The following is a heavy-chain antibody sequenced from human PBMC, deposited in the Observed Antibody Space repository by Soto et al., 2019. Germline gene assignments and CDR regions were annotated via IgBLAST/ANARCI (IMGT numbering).Heavy chain of an antibody. V-gene: IGHV4-34*01. D-gene: IGHD5-18*01. CDR1: GGSFSGYY. CDR3: ARHPPKYSYGLEY. J-gene: IGHJ4*02. Sequence: SETLSLTCAVYGGSFSGYYWSWIRQPPGKGLEWIGEINHSGSTNYNPSLKSRVTISVDTSKNQFSLKLSSVTAADTAVYYCARHPPKYSYGLEYWGQGTLVTVS. CDR2: INHSGST.